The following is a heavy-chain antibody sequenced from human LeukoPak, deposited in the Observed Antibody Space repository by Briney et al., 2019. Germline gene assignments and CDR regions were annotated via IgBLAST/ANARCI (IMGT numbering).Heavy chain of an antibody. D-gene: IGHD2-2*01. J-gene: IGHJ4*02. CDR2: ISGTGTDM. V-gene: IGHV3-21*01. Sequence: PRGSLRLSCSASGFTFSDYSMNWVRQAPGKGLEWVSSISGTGTDMYYADSVRGRFTISRDNGKNSLFLQMYSLRAEDTAVYYCARRLPLGCSGTTCYAGPVDYWGQGTLVTVSS. CDR1: GFTFSDYS. CDR3: ARRLPLGCSGTTCYAGPVDY.